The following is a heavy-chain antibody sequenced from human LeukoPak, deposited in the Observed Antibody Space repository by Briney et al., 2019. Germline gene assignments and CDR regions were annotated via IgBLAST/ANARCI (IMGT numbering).Heavy chain of an antibody. CDR2: IKRKTHDVTT. Sequence: GGSLTLSCAASGITFSEAWMTWVRQVPGKGLEWVGRIKRKTHDVTTDYAAPVKGRFTISRDDSKNTLYLQMNSLKTEDTGLYYCTTDGKYSMSGTFWSDPWGQGTLVTVSA. V-gene: IGHV3-15*01. CDR1: GITFSEAW. J-gene: IGHJ5*02. CDR3: TTDGKYSMSGTFWSDP. D-gene: IGHD6-6*01.